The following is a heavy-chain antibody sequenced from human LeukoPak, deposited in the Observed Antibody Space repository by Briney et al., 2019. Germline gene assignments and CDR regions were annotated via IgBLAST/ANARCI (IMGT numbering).Heavy chain of an antibody. Sequence: SLKLSCKASVGTFSSDATSWVRQAPGQGLEWMGGIIPIFGTANYAQKFQGRVTITADESTSTAYMELSSLRSADAAVYYCARGPFEMATITRELDYWGQGTLVTV. J-gene: IGHJ4*02. V-gene: IGHV1-69*13. CDR2: IIPIFGTA. CDR3: ARGPFEMATITRELDY. D-gene: IGHD5-24*01. CDR1: VGTFSSDA.